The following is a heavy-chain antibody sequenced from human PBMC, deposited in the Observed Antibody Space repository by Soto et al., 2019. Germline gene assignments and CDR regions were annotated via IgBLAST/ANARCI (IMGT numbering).Heavy chain of an antibody. CDR2: INHSGST. Sequence: SETLSLTCAVYGGSGGSFSGYYWSWIRQPPGKGQEWIGEINHSGSTNYNPSLTSRVTISVDTSKNQFSLKLSSVTAADTAVYYCARHNYDSSGYYHYYYGMDVWGQGTTVTVSS. CDR1: GGSGGSFSGYY. CDR3: ARHNYDSSGYYHYYYGMDV. V-gene: IGHV4-34*01. J-gene: IGHJ6*02. D-gene: IGHD3-22*01.